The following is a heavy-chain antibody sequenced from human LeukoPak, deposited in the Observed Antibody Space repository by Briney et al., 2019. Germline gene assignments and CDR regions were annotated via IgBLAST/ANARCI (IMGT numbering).Heavy chain of an antibody. J-gene: IGHJ5*02. CDR3: ARGGGWFGDPNWFDP. Sequence: ASVKVSCKASGGTFSSYAISWVRQAPGQGLEWMGWINPNSGGTNYAQKFQGRVTMTRDTSISTAYMELSRLRSDDTAVYYCARGGGWFGDPNWFDPWGQGTLVTVSS. D-gene: IGHD3-10*01. CDR1: GGTFSSYA. V-gene: IGHV1-2*02. CDR2: INPNSGGT.